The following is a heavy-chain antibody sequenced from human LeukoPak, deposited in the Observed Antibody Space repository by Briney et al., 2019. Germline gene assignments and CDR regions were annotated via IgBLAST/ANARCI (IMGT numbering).Heavy chain of an antibody. Sequence: GGSLRLSCAASGFSFSSYGFHWVRQAPGKGLEWVSAISYDGKNIHYADSVKGRFTISRDNSKNTLYLQMNSLRAEDTAVYYCAKEGSDAFDIWGQGTMVTVSS. J-gene: IGHJ3*02. V-gene: IGHV3-30*02. CDR2: ISYDGKNI. CDR3: AKEGSDAFDI. CDR1: GFSFSSYG.